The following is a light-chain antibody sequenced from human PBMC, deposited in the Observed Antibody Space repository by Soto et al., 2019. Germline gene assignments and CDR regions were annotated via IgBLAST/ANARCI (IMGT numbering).Light chain of an antibody. V-gene: IGKV3-20*01. CDR2: GAS. J-gene: IGKJ1*01. CDR3: QQYGSSGT. CDR1: QSVSNNY. Sequence: IVWTQSPGALSLSPGERATLSCRASQSVSNNYLAWYQQKPGQAPRLLIYGASNRATGIPDRFSGGGSGTDFTLTISRLDPEYVAVYYCQQYGSSGTLGQGTKVDIK.